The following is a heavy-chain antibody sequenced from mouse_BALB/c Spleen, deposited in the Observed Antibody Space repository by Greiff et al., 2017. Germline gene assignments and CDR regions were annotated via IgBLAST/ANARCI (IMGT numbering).Heavy chain of an antibody. Sequence: VKLQESGAELAKPGASVKMSCKASGYTFTSYWMHWVKQRPGQGLEWIGYINPSTGYTEYNQKFKDKATLTADKSSSTAYMQLSSLTSEDSAVYYCASPRYYEGEDAMDYWGQGTSVTVSS. CDR1: GYTFTSYW. CDR2: INPSTGYT. J-gene: IGHJ4*01. D-gene: IGHD1-1*01. V-gene: IGHV1-7*01. CDR3: ASPRYYEGEDAMDY.